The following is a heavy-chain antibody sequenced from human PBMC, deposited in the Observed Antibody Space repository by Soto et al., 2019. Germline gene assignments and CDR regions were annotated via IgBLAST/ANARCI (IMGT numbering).Heavy chain of an antibody. Sequence: EVQLVESGGGLIQPGGSLRLSCAGSGFSFSSYWMHWVRQDPGKGLVWISSVNTDETTKFYAGSVKGRFTVSRDNTKXXLXXXXXXXXXXXTAXXXXXXXXSWGQCDYWGQGTLVTVSS. J-gene: IGHJ4*02. V-gene: IGHV3-74*01. CDR3: XXXXSWGQCDY. D-gene: IGHD3-16*01. CDR2: VNTDETTK. CDR1: GFSFSSYW.